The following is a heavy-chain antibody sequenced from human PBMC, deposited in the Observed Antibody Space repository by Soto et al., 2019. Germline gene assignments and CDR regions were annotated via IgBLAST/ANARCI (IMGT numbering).Heavy chain of an antibody. CDR2: IWNDGIRK. CDR3: VKQAHGLEGVAFDY. V-gene: IGHV3-30*02. D-gene: IGHD2-15*01. Sequence: GGSLRLSCAASAFTFSRYGMHWVRQAPGQGLEWVALIWNDGIRKVYVDSVKDRFTISRDNSKNTLFLQMGSLRPEDTAIYYCVKQAHGLEGVAFDYWGQGTQVTVSS. CDR1: AFTFSRYG. J-gene: IGHJ4*02.